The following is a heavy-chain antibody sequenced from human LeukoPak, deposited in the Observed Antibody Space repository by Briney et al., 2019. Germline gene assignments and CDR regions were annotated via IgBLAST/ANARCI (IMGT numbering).Heavy chain of an antibody. CDR3: AREEARGGPFDY. CDR1: ESFISTHR. V-gene: IGHV3-21*01. Sequence: GGPLTLLCTASESFISTHRMIPPRNHTSKHLHFHSSISSSGIYIYYADSVKGRFTIHRDNAKNSLYLQMNSRRAEDTAVYYCAREEARGGPFDYWGQGTLVTVSS. D-gene: IGHD3-10*01. CDR2: ISSSGIYI. J-gene: IGHJ4*02.